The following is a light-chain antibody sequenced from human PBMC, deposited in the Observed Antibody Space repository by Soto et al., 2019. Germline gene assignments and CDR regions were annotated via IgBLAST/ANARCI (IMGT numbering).Light chain of an antibody. CDR1: QRVSTS. Sequence: ILFTQYPCALSLSPGDRATLSCRASQRVSTSLAWYQQNPGQAPRFLIYEASNTATGIPAMISGGGCARGFILTISSIHEDDVVVYYCQQRGWWPLTFGLGTKLDIK. CDR2: EAS. V-gene: IGKV3-11*02. CDR3: QQRGWWPLT. J-gene: IGKJ1*01.